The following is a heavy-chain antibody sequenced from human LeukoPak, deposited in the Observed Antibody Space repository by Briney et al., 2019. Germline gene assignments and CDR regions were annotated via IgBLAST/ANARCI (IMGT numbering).Heavy chain of an antibody. CDR3: ARDQSLAAGSDY. CDR2: ISAYNGNT. Sequence: ASVKVSCKASGYTFTSYGISWVRQAPGQGLEWMGWISAYNGNTNYAQKFQGRVTMTRDTSISTAYMELSRLRSDDTAVYYCARDQSLAAGSDYWGQGTLVTVSS. CDR1: GYTFTSYG. J-gene: IGHJ4*02. D-gene: IGHD6-13*01. V-gene: IGHV1-18*01.